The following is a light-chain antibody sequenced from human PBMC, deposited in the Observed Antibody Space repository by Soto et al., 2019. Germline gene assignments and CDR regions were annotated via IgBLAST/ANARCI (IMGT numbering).Light chain of an antibody. CDR3: CSYAGGNFWV. CDR1: SSDVGSYNL. Sequence: QSALTQPASVSGSPGQSITISCTGSSSDVGSYNLVSWYQQHPGKAPKLIIYEDYKRPSGVSNRFSGSKSGNMASLTIAGLQAGDEADYYCCSYAGGNFWVFGGGTQLTVL. V-gene: IGLV2-23*01. CDR2: EDY. J-gene: IGLJ3*02.